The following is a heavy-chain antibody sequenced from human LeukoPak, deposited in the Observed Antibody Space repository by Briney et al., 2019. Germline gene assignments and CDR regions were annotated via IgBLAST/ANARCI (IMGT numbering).Heavy chain of an antibody. CDR2: ISSSSSTI. D-gene: IGHD4-17*01. V-gene: IGHV3-48*04. Sequence: GGSLRLSCAASGFTFSSYSMNWVRQAPGKGLEWVSYISSSSSTIYYADSVKGRFTISRDNSKNMLYLQMNSLRAEDTAVYHCVKDRYGDLDYWGQGTLVTVSS. CDR1: GFTFSSYS. CDR3: VKDRYGDLDY. J-gene: IGHJ4*02.